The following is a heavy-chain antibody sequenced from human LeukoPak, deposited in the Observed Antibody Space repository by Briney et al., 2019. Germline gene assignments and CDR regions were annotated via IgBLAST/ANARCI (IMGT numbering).Heavy chain of an antibody. V-gene: IGHV3-7*02. CDR2: KKEEGNED. CDR3: MSGGRGYAESLY. Sequence: GRSLRLSSAASGFPFSNYGMHWARPAPGEGVEWVGNKKEEGNEDHYMDSVEGRFVIFRDNAKTSLYLQMHGLRAEDTAVYYCMSGGRGYAESLYWGRGTLVTVSS. CDR1: GFPFSNYG. J-gene: IGHJ4*02. D-gene: IGHD5-12*01.